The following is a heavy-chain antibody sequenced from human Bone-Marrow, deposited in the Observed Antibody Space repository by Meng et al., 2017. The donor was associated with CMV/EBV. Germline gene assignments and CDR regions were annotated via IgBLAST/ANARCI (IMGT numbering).Heavy chain of an antibody. CDR3: AREEDSYTAYGHFDH. J-gene: IGHJ4*02. D-gene: IGHD3-16*02. CDR1: VLSFSPYT. Sequence: SVLSFSPYTMHWVRQAPGKGLEWVSSITTATSYIKYADSVKGRFTISRDNDKHSVYLQMNSLRAEDTAVYYCAREEDSYTAYGHFDHWGQGTLVTVSS. CDR2: ITTATSYI. V-gene: IGHV3-21*01.